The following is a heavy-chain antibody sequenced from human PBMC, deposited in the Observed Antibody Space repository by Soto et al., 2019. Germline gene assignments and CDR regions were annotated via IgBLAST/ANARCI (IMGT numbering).Heavy chain of an antibody. CDR2: VSWNGSRT. Sequence: GGSLRLSCAASGFTFSNSDMNWVRQAPGKGLEWVSGVSWNGSRTHYADSVKGRFIISRDNSRNFLYQQMNSLRPEDMAVYYCVNDCSGGSCYSSWFDPWGQGTLVTVSS. D-gene: IGHD2-15*01. J-gene: IGHJ5*02. V-gene: IGHV3-35*01. CDR1: GFTFSNSD. CDR3: VNDCSGGSCYSSWFDP.